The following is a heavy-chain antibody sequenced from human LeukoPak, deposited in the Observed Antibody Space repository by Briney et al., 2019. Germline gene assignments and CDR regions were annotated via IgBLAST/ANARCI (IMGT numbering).Heavy chain of an antibody. D-gene: IGHD5-24*01. Sequence: ASVKVSCKASGYTFTGYYMHWVRQAPGQGLEWMGRINPNSSGTNYAQKFQGRVTMTRDTSISTAYMEVSSLRSDDTAVYYCARGLGGYNEYYFDYWGQGTLVTVSS. J-gene: IGHJ4*02. CDR1: GYTFTGYY. V-gene: IGHV1-2*06. CDR3: ARGLGGYNEYYFDY. CDR2: INPNSSGT.